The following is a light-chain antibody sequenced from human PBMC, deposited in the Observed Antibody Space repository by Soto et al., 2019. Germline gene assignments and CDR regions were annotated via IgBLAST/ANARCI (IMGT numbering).Light chain of an antibody. Sequence: AIRMTQSPSSFSASTGDRVTITCRASQAISSYLAWYQQKPGEAPKLLIYAASTLQSGVPSRFSGSGSGTEFTLTITCLQPEDFATYHCQQYHTHPPTFGPGTKVEVQ. CDR3: QQYHTHPPT. CDR2: AAS. CDR1: QAISSY. V-gene: IGKV1-8*01. J-gene: IGKJ1*01.